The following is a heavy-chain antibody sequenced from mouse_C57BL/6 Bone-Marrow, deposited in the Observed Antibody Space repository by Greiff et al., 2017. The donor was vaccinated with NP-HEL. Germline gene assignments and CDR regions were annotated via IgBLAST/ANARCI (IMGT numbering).Heavy chain of an antibody. Sequence: QVQLQQPGAELVKPGASVKLSCKASGYTFTSYWMQWVKQRPGQGLEWIGEIDPSDSDTNYNQKFKGKATLTVDTSSSTAYMQLSSLTSEDSAVYYCARSRYYAMDYWGQGTSVTVSS. J-gene: IGHJ4*01. CDR1: GYTFTSYW. CDR3: ARSRYYAMDY. V-gene: IGHV1-50*01. CDR2: IDPSDSDT.